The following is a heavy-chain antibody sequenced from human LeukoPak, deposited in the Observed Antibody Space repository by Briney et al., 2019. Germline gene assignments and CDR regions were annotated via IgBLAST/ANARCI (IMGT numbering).Heavy chain of an antibody. CDR1: GFTFSSYG. D-gene: IGHD3-16*01. CDR2: IWYDGSNK. J-gene: IGHJ5*02. Sequence: GGSLRLSCAASGFTFSSYGMHWVRQAPGKGLEWVAVIWYDGSNKYYADSVKGRFTISRDNSKNTLYLQMNSLRAEDTAVYYCAKDWGSYEYNWFDPWGQGTLVTVSS. V-gene: IGHV3-33*06. CDR3: AKDWGSYEYNWFDP.